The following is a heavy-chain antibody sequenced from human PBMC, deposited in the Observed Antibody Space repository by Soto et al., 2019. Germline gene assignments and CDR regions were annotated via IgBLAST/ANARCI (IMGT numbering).Heavy chain of an antibody. CDR3: ARGRGSSGGYFDY. V-gene: IGHV4-61*01. J-gene: IGHJ4*02. D-gene: IGHD3-22*01. CDR2: LFSSGST. CDR1: GGSVSSGSYY. Sequence: QVQLQESGPGLVKPSETLSLTCTVSGGSVSSGSYYRSWIRQPPGKGLEWIGYLFSSGSTNYNPSLKSRVTISVDTSKNQFSLKLSSVTAADTAVYYCARGRGSSGGYFDYWGQGTLVTVSS.